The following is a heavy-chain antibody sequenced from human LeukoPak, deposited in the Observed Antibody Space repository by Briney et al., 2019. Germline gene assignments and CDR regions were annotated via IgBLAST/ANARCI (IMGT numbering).Heavy chain of an antibody. CDR3: ARNPTRYREVSRGFDP. D-gene: IGHD3-9*01. V-gene: IGHV4-34*01. Sequence: SETLSLTCAVYGGSFSGYYWSWIRQPPGKGLEWIGEINHSGSTNYNPSLKSRVTISVDTSKSQFSLKLSSVTAADTAVYYCARNPTRYREVSRGFDPWGQGTLVTVSS. CDR1: GGSFSGYY. CDR2: INHSGST. J-gene: IGHJ5*02.